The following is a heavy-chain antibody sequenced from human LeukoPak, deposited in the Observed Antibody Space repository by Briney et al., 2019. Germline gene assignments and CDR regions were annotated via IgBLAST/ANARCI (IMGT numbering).Heavy chain of an antibody. V-gene: IGHV4-28*05. CDR1: GDSITRSDW. Sequence: SETLSLTCAVSGDSITRSDWWAWIRQPPGKGLEWLGNIYYSGRVYHNPSLQTRVTMSVDPSKNQFSLRLGSATAVDTAVYFCAKTRSGTYYGDSFDIWGQGILVTVSS. CDR3: AKTRSGTYYGDSFDI. D-gene: IGHD1-26*01. J-gene: IGHJ3*02. CDR2: IYYSGRV.